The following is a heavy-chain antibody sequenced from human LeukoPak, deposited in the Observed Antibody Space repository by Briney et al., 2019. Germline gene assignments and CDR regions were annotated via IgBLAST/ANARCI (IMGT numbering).Heavy chain of an antibody. D-gene: IGHD3-9*01. Sequence: ASVKVSCKASGYTFTSYYTHWVRQAPGQGLEWMGIISPSGGSTSYAQKFQGRVTMTRDTSTSTVYMELSSLRSEDTAVYYCARDPSGGFTIPRGYFDYWGQGTLVTVSS. CDR3: ARDPSGGFTIPRGYFDY. CDR2: ISPSGGST. J-gene: IGHJ4*02. V-gene: IGHV1-46*01. CDR1: GYTFTSYY.